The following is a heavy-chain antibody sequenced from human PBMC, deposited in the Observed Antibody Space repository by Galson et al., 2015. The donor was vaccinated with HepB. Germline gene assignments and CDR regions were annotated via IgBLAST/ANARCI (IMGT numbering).Heavy chain of an antibody. CDR3: ANQPIVGATMTINY. CDR1: GFTFSSYA. V-gene: IGHV3-23*01. Sequence: SLRLSCAASGFTFSSYAMSWVRQAPGKGLEWVSAISGSGGSTYYADSVKGRFTISRDNSKNTLYLQMNSLRAEDTAVYYCANQPIVGATMTINYWGQGTLVTVSS. CDR2: ISGSGGST. J-gene: IGHJ4*02. D-gene: IGHD1-26*01.